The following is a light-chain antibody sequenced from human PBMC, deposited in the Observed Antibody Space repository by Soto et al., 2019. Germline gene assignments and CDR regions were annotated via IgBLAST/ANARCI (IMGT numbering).Light chain of an antibody. CDR2: DAS. J-gene: IGKJ1*01. CDR3: QHYNNWPVWT. V-gene: IGKV3-11*01. Sequence: EIVLTQSPVTLSLSPGDRATLSCRASQTVSTYLAWYQQKPGQAPRLLIYDASNRATGIPARFSGSGSGTDFTLTISSLEPEDFAVYYCQHYNNWPVWTFGQGTKVEIK. CDR1: QTVSTY.